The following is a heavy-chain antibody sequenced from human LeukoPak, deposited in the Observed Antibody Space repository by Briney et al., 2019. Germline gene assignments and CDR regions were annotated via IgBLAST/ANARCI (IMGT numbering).Heavy chain of an antibody. J-gene: IGHJ6*02. V-gene: IGHV3-7*04. CDR1: GFTFGDYA. CDR3: AWGMDV. CDR2: IRHDGREK. Sequence: GGSLRLSCTASGFTFGDYAMSCFRQAPGKAPEWVANIRHDGREKYYVGSVKGRFIISRDNAKNSLYLQMNSLRLEDAAIYYCAWGMDVWGQGTTVTVSS.